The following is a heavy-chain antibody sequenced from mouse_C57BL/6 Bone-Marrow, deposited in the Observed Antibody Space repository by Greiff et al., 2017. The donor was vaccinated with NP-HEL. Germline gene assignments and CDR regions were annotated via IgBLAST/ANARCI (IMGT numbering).Heavy chain of an antibody. J-gene: IGHJ3*01. CDR2: IHPSDSDT. CDR1: GYTFTSYW. V-gene: IGHV1-74*01. CDR3: AIDYDCDAWCAY. Sequence: QVQLQQPGAELVKPGASVKVSCKASGYTFTSYWMHWVKQRPGQGLEWIGRIHPSDSDTNYNQKFKGKATLTVYKASSTAYMQLSSLTSEDSAVDYCAIDYDCDAWCAYWGQGTLVTVSA. D-gene: IGHD2-4*01.